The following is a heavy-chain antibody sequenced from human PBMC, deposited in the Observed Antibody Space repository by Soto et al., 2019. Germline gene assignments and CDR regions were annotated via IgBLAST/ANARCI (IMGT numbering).Heavy chain of an antibody. J-gene: IGHJ4*02. CDR3: ARSEIQDAIDY. V-gene: IGHV4-34*01. CDR1: GGSFSGYY. Sequence: PSETLSLTCAVYGGSFSGYYWSWIRQPPGKGLEWIGEINHSGSTNYNPSLKSRVTMSVDTSKNQSSLKLTSVTAVDTAVYYCARSEIQDAIDYLGQGTLVTISS. CDR2: INHSGST.